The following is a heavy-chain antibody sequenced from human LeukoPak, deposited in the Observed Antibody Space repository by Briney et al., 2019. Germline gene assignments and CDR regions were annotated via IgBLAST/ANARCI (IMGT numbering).Heavy chain of an antibody. D-gene: IGHD3-9*01. CDR2: IYYSGCT. V-gene: IGHV4-39*07. Sequence: PSETLSLTCTVPGDSISSSSYYTGWIRQPPGKGLEWIGSIYYSGCTYYYPYLKSRVTISVDTSKNQFSLKLSSVTAADTAVYYCARDTDPAVLRYFDWLLQSHAFDIWGQGTMVTVSS. CDR1: GDSISSSSYY. J-gene: IGHJ3*02. CDR3: ARDTDPAVLRYFDWLLQSHAFDI.